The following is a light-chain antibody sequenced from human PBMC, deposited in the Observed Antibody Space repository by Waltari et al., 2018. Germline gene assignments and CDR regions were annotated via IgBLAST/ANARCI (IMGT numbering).Light chain of an antibody. Sequence: SYELTQPVSVSVALGQTARITCEGNKIGNKDVHWYQQKPGQAPVLVISRDKDRPSGIPERFSGSNSGNTATLTISGAQVGDEADYYCQVWDTTTIFGGGTELTVL. V-gene: IGLV3-9*01. CDR3: QVWDTTTI. J-gene: IGLJ2*01. CDR1: KIGNKD. CDR2: RDK.